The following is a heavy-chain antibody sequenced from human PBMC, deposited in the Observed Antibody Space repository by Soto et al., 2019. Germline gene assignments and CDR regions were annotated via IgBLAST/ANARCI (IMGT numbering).Heavy chain of an antibody. D-gene: IGHD2-15*01. J-gene: IGHJ4*02. CDR1: GGSISSSSYY. Sequence: QLQLQESGPGLVKPSETLSLTCTVSGGSISSSSYYWGWIRQPPGKGLEWIGSIYYSGSTYYNPSLRSRVTNSVDTSKNQFPLKLSSVTAADTAVYYCARHTPAISISDHWGQGTLVTVSS. CDR2: IYYSGST. V-gene: IGHV4-39*01. CDR3: ARHTPAISISDH.